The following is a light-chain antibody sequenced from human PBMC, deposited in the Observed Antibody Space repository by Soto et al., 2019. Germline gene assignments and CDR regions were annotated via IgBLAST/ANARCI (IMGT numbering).Light chain of an antibody. CDR3: QQYGSSQWT. CDR1: QGIGDT. J-gene: IGKJ1*01. V-gene: IGKV3-20*01. CDR2: GAS. Sequence: EIVLTQSPATLSLSPGERATLSCRASQGIGDTLAWYQHKPGQAPRLLIYGASSRATGIPDRFSGSGSGTDFTLTISRLEPEDFAVYYCQQYGSSQWTFGQMNKVDIK.